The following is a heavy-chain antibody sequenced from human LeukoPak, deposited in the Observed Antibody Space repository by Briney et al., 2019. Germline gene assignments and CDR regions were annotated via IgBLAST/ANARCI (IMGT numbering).Heavy chain of an antibody. V-gene: IGHV1-18*01. J-gene: IGHJ4*02. Sequence: GASVTVSCKASGYTFTTYGIPWVRQPPGQGLEWMGWISGHQGNTKYAQKFQGRVTMTIDTSTSTAYMELRSLRSDDTAIYFCARSSLGTITAGPFDYWGQGTLVAVTA. D-gene: IGHD5-12*01. CDR2: ISGHQGNT. CDR1: GYTFTTYG. CDR3: ARSSLGTITAGPFDY.